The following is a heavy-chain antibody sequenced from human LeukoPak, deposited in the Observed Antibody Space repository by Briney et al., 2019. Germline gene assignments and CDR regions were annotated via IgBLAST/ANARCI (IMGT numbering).Heavy chain of an antibody. J-gene: IGHJ3*02. CDR1: GYTFTGYY. CDR2: INPNSGGT. V-gene: IGHV1-2*04. D-gene: IGHD3-22*01. CDR3: ARSTRQSLWYYYDSSGRDAFDI. Sequence: ASVKVSCKASGYTFTGYYMHWVRQAPGQGLEWMGWINPNSGGTNYAQKFQGWVTMTRDTSISTAYMELSRLRSDDTAVYYCARSTRQSLWYYYDSSGRDAFDIWGQGTMVTVSS.